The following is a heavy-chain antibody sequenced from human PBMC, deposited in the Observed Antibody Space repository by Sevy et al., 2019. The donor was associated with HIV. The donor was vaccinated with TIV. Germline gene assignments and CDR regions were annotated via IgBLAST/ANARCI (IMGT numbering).Heavy chain of an antibody. Sequence: GGSLRLSCVASGFTFSNYAMTWVRQTPGKGLEWVSGIGHNGDNTHHAGSVKGRFSISRDNSKNTLDLQMNSLRGDDTAVYYCAKDRRRGYSFGLDSWGQGTLVTVSS. D-gene: IGHD5-18*01. J-gene: IGHJ5*01. CDR2: IGHNGDNT. CDR3: AKDRRRGYSFGLDS. V-gene: IGHV3-23*01. CDR1: GFTFSNYA.